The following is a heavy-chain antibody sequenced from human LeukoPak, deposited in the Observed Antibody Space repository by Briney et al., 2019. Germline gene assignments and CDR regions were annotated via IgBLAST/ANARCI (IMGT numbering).Heavy chain of an antibody. CDR2: IYTSGST. J-gene: IGHJ4*02. Sequence: SQTLSLTCTVSGGSISSGSYYWSWIRQPAGKGLEWIGRIYTSGSTNYNPSLKSRVTISVDTSKNQFSLKLSSVTAADTAVYYCARTIQASTRYSSSWYEGGYYFDSWGQGTLVTVSS. CDR1: GGSISSGSYY. D-gene: IGHD6-13*01. CDR3: ARTIQASTRYSSSWYEGGYYFDS. V-gene: IGHV4-61*02.